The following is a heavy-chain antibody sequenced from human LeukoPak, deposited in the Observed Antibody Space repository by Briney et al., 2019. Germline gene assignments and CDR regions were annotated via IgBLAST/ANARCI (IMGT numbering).Heavy chain of an antibody. CDR3: ARIASPGTGAYYSDY. V-gene: IGHV1-8*01. Sequence: GASVKVSCRASGYTFTNYDVNWVRQASGQGLEWLGWINPNTGNTGYAQNFQGRLVITRNTSTSTAYMELSSLRSEDTAVFYCARIASPGTGAYYSDYWGQGTPVTVSS. D-gene: IGHD6-13*01. J-gene: IGHJ4*02. CDR2: INPNTGNT. CDR1: GYTFTNYD.